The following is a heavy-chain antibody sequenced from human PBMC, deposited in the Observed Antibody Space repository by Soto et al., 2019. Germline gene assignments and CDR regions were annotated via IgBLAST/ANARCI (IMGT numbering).Heavy chain of an antibody. D-gene: IGHD1-26*01. V-gene: IGHV1-2*02. J-gene: IGHJ5*02. CDR1: GYTFTGHY. CDR3: ARKKVERDWFDP. Sequence: VASVNVSCKASGYTFTGHYMHWVRQAPGQGLEWMGWINPNNGGANYAQKFQGRVTMTRDTSISTAYMELSRLRSDDTAVYYCARKKVERDWFDPCGQGTLVTVSS. CDR2: INPNNGGA.